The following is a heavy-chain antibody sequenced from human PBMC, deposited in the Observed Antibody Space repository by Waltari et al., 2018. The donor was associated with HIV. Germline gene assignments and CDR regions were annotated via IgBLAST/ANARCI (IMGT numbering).Heavy chain of an antibody. J-gene: IGHJ4*02. CDR3: ATARETMGVDFDY. Sequence: QVQLVQSGAEVRRPGSSVKVSCKASGGPYLRYSINWVRQAPGQGLEWMGRMVPMSDKPNYAQKFRGRVTITADKSTSTAYMELNNLRFGDTAVYYCATARETMGVDFDYWGQGTLVAVSS. V-gene: IGHV1-69*02. CDR1: GGPYLRYS. D-gene: IGHD3-10*01. CDR2: MVPMSDKP.